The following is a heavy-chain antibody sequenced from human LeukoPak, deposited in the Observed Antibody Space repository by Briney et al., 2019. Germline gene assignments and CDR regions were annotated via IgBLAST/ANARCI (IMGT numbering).Heavy chain of an antibody. CDR2: IIPIFGTA. Sequence: GASVKVSCKASGGTFSSYAISWVRQAPGQGLEWMGGIIPIFGTANYAQKFQGRVTITADESTSTAYMELSSLRSEDTAVYYCATTSSGWHYFDYWGQGTLVTVSS. J-gene: IGHJ4*02. D-gene: IGHD6-19*01. V-gene: IGHV1-69*13. CDR3: ATTSSGWHYFDY. CDR1: GGTFSSYA.